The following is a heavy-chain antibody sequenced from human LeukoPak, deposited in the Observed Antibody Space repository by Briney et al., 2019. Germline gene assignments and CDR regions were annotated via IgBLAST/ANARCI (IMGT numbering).Heavy chain of an antibody. CDR3: ARNQGGGRFDP. Sequence: GGSLRLSCAASGFTVSSNYMSWVRQAPGKGLEWVSVVYSGGSTYYADSVKGRFTISRDNSKNTLYLQMNSLRAEDTAVYYCARNQGGGRFDPWGQGTLVTVSS. CDR1: GFTVSSNY. D-gene: IGHD3-16*01. V-gene: IGHV3-53*01. CDR2: VYSGGST. J-gene: IGHJ5*02.